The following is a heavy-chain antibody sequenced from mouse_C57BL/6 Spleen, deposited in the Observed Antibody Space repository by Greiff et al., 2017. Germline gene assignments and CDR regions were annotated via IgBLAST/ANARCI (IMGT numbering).Heavy chain of an antibody. D-gene: IGHD2-4*01. V-gene: IGHV1-82*01. J-gene: IGHJ4*01. CDR1: GYAFSSFW. CDR2: IYPGDGDT. Sequence: QVQLQQSGPELVKPGASVKISCKASGYAFSSFWMNWVKQRPGKGLEWIGRIYPGDGDTNYNGKFKGKATLTADKSSSTAYMQLSSLTSEDSAVYFCAKYDYDANYYAMDYWGQGTSVTVSS. CDR3: AKYDYDANYYAMDY.